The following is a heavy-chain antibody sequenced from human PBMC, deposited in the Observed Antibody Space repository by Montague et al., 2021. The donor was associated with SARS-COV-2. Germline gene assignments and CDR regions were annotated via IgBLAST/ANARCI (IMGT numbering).Heavy chain of an antibody. CDR1: GGSFTGYS. V-gene: IGHV4-34*01. CDR2: VKHPGGS. CDR3: ARRVGSSWHRFEY. Sequence: SETLSLTCAVAGGSFTGYSWNWIRQPPGKGLEWIGEVKHPGGSNYNPSLKSRVTISIDMSKNQFSLNLESVTAADTAVYYCARRVGSSWHRFEYWGQGTLVTVSS. J-gene: IGHJ4*02. D-gene: IGHD2-15*01.